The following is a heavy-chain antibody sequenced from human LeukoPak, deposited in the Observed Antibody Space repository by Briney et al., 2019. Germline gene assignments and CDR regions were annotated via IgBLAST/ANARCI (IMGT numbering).Heavy chain of an antibody. V-gene: IGHV4-34*01. CDR2: INHSGST. J-gene: IGHJ4*02. CDR3: ARRGSNGFDY. D-gene: IGHD3-10*01. Sequence: SETLSLTCAVYGGYFSGYYWSWIRQPPGKGLEWIEEINHSGSTNYNPSLKSRVTISVDTSKNQFSLKLSSVTAADTAVYYCARRGSNGFDYWGQGTLVTVSS. CDR1: GGYFSGYY.